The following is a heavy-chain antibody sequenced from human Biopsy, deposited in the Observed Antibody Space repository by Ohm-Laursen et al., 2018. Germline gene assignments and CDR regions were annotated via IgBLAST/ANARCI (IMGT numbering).Heavy chain of an antibody. Sequence: SLRLSCAASGFTFSDYYMSWIRQAPGKGLEWVSYISSSGSTIYYADSVKGRFTISRHNAKNSLYLQMNSLRAEDTAVYYCARGNYYYDSSGLESYDAFDIWGQGTMVTVSS. D-gene: IGHD3-22*01. V-gene: IGHV3-11*01. CDR1: GFTFSDYY. J-gene: IGHJ3*02. CDR3: ARGNYYYDSSGLESYDAFDI. CDR2: ISSSGSTI.